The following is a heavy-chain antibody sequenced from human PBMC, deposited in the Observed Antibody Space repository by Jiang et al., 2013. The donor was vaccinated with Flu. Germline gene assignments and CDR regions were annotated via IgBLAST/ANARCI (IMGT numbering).Heavy chain of an antibody. CDR3: AQTDNGSYRAYFQH. V-gene: IGHV3-30-3*01. Sequence: QLVESGGGVVQPGRSLRLSCAASGFTFSTYAMHWVRQASGKGLEWVAVISNDGTIKYYADSVKGRFTISRDNSKNTLYLQMNSLRAEDSALYYCAQTDNGSYRAYFQHWGLGTLVTVSS. D-gene: IGHD3-3*01. CDR1: GFTFSTYA. J-gene: IGHJ1*01. CDR2: ISNDGTIK.